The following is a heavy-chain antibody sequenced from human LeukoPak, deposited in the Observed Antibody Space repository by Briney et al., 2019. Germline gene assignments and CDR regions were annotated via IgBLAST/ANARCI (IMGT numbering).Heavy chain of an antibody. CDR3: ARDSDFGTNWFDP. V-gene: IGHV4-31*03. CDR2: IYYSGST. Sequence: SETLSLTCTVSGGSISSGGYYWSWIRQHPGKGLEWIGYIYYSGSTYYNPSLKSRVTISVDTSKNQFSLKLSSVTAADTAVYYCARDSDFGTNWFDPRGQGTLVTVSS. CDR1: GGSISSGGYY. D-gene: IGHD3/OR15-3a*01. J-gene: IGHJ5*02.